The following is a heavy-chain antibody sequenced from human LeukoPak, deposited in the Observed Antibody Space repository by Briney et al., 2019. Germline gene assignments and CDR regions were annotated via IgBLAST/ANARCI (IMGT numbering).Heavy chain of an antibody. CDR3: ARASWILTADAVC. CDR2: MKGGGET. D-gene: IGHD3-9*01. CDR1: GFSFINYA. J-gene: IGHJ4*02. Sequence: GGSLRPSCAASGFSFINYAMSWVRQAPARGPEWLSSMKGGGETFYADSVKGRFTLSRDDSRNTVYLQLNNLRVEDTAIYYCARASWILTADAVCWGQGTQVTVSS. V-gene: IGHV3-23*01.